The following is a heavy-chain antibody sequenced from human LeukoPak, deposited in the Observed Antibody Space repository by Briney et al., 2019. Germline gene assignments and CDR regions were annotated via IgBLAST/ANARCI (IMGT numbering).Heavy chain of an antibody. Sequence: SETLSLTCAVSGGSINSHYWGWIRQPPGKGLQWIGDIYYTGKINYNPSLKSRVTTTLDTSKDHLSLNLTSVLAADTAIYYCVRRDTGWNYFDYWGQGILVTVSS. D-gene: IGHD6-19*01. CDR3: VRRDTGWNYFDY. CDR2: IYYTGKI. CDR1: GGSINSHY. V-gene: IGHV4-59*08. J-gene: IGHJ4*02.